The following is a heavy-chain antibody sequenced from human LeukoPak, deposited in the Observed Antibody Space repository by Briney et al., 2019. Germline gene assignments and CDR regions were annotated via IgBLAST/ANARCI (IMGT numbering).Heavy chain of an antibody. CDR2: IYTSGST. CDR1: GGSISNFY. J-gene: IGHJ4*02. D-gene: IGHD6-13*01. V-gene: IGHV4-4*07. Sequence: PSETLSLTCTVSGGSISNFYWSWIRQPAGQALEWIGRIYTSGSTNYNPSLKSRVTMSVDTSKNQFSLKLSSVTAADTAVYYCARGTTGAGTARPFDYWGQGTLVTVSS. CDR3: ARGTTGAGTARPFDY.